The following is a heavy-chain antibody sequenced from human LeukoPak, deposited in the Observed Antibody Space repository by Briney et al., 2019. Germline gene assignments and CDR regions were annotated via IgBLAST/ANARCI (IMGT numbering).Heavy chain of an antibody. D-gene: IGHD7-27*01. J-gene: IGHJ3*02. CDR3: ARGAGDPYDAFDI. V-gene: IGHV4-39*07. Sequence: SETLSLTCSVSGASMSGNSYYWGWIRQPPGKGLEWIGSIYYSGSTNYNPSLKSRVTISVDTSKNQFSLKLSSVTAADTAVYYCARGAGDPYDAFDIWGQGTMVTVSS. CDR1: GASMSGNSYY. CDR2: IYYSGST.